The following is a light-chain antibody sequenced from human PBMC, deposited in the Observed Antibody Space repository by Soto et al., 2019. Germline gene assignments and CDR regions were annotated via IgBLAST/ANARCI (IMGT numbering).Light chain of an antibody. CDR3: SSYTSSSTSSYV. CDR1: SSDVGGYNY. V-gene: IGLV2-14*01. CDR2: DVS. J-gene: IGLJ1*01. Sequence: QSVLTQPASVSGSPGQSITISCTGTSSDVGGYNYVSWYQQHPGKAPKLMIHDVSNRPSGVSNRFSGSKSGNTASLTISGLQAEDEADYYCSSYTSSSTSSYVFGTGTKVTVL.